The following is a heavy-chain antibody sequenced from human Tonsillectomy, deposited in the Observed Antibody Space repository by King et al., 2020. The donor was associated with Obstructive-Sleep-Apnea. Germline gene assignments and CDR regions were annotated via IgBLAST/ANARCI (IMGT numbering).Heavy chain of an antibody. J-gene: IGHJ3*02. CDR3: VKDRASGYRSGAFDI. Sequence: EVQLVESGGGLVQPGRSLRLSCAASGFTFDDYGMHWVRQAPGKGLEWVSGITWNSGSIGYGDPVKGRFTISRDNGKNSLYLQMNSLRAVDTALYYCVKDRASGYRSGAFDIWGQGTMVTVSS. D-gene: IGHD6-25*01. V-gene: IGHV3-9*01. CDR1: GFTFDDYG. CDR2: ITWNSGSI.